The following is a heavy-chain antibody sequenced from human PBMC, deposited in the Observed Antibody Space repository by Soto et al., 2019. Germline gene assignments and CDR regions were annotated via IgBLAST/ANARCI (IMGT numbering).Heavy chain of an antibody. Sequence: QVQLVQSGAEVKKPGASVKVSCKASGYTFTSYDINWVRQATGQGVEWMVWMNTNSGNTGYAQKFQGSVTMTRNTSISTAYMELSSLRSEDTAVYYWARTRYGDNVDYWGQGTLVTVSS. CDR2: MNTNSGNT. CDR3: ARTRYGDNVDY. D-gene: IGHD4-17*01. J-gene: IGHJ4*02. CDR1: GYTFTSYD. V-gene: IGHV1-8*01.